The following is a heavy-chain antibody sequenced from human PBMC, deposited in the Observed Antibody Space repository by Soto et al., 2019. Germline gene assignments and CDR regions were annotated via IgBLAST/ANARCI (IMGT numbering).Heavy chain of an antibody. CDR3: GTPVLRYFDWLLPRDGYYGMDV. CDR2: IYYSGST. V-gene: IGHV4-39*01. CDR1: GGSISSSSYY. J-gene: IGHJ6*02. D-gene: IGHD3-9*01. Sequence: NPSETLALTCTVYGGSISSSSYYWGWIRQPPGKGLEWIGSIYYSGSTYYNPSLKSRVTISVDTSKNQFSLKLSSVTAADTAVYYCGTPVLRYFDWLLPRDGYYGMDVWGQGTTVT.